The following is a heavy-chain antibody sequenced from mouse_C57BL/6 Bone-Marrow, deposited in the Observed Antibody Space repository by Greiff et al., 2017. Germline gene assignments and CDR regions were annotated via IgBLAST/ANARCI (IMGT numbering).Heavy chain of an antibody. V-gene: IGHV14-3*01. CDR2: IDPANGNT. D-gene: IGHD1-1*01. CDR1: GFNIKNTY. Sequence: EVKLEESVAELVRPGASVKLSCTASGFNIKNTYMHWVKQRPEQGLEWIGRIDPANGNTKYAPKFQGKATITADTSSNTAYLQLSSLTSEDTAIYYCALHYYGSSSFDYWGQGTTLTVSS. CDR3: ALHYYGSSSFDY. J-gene: IGHJ2*01.